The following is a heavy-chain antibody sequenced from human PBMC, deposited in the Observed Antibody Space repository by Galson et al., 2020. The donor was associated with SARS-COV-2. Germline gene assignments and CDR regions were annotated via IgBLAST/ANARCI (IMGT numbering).Heavy chain of an antibody. D-gene: IGHD2-15*01. J-gene: IGHJ4*02. CDR2: IYPGDSAT. Sequence: RGPLKISCKGSGYSFTSYWIGWVRQMPGKGLEWMGIIYPGDSATRYSPSFLGQVTISADKSISTASLQWSSLKASDTAMYYCASGGGPYYFDYWGQGTLVTVSS. V-gene: IGHV5-51*01. CDR1: GYSFTSYW. CDR3: ASGGGPYYFDY.